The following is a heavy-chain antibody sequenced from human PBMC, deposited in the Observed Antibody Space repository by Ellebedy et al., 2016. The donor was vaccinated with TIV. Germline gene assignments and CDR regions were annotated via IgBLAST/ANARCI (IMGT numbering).Heavy chain of an antibody. CDR2: ISWNSGSV. D-gene: IGHD3-22*01. J-gene: IGHJ2*01. CDR1: GFNFDDYA. Sequence: SLKISXAASGFNFDDYAMHWVRQAPGKDLEWVSGISWNSGSVNYADSVKSRFTISRDNVNDSLHLQMNSLRPEDTVFYYCVKDKSVSGFSFWFFDLWGRGTLVTVSS. CDR3: VKDKSVSGFSFWFFDL. V-gene: IGHV3-9*01.